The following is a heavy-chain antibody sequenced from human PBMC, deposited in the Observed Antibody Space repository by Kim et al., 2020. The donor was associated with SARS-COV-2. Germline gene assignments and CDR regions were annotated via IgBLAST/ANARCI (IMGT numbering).Heavy chain of an antibody. CDR3: ARGGYGSGGSCYSDKYFQY. V-gene: IGHV1-18*04. CDR2: ISAYNGNT. D-gene: IGHD2-15*01. J-gene: IGHJ1*01. Sequence: ASVKVSCKASGYTFTSYGISWVRQAPGQGLEWMGWISAYNGNTKDAEKLQDRVTMTTDTSTSTAYMELRSLRSDDTAVYYCARGGYGSGGSCYSDKYFQYWGQGTLVPVSS. CDR1: GYTFTSYG.